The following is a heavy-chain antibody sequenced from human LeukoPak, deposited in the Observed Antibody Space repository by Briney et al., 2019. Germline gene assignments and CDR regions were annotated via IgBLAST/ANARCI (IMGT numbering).Heavy chain of an antibody. J-gene: IGHJ4*02. CDR2: INAGNGNT. D-gene: IGHD3-3*01. Sequence: ASVKVSCKASGYTFTNYVMHWVRQAPGQRLEWMGWINAGNGNTNYAQKLQGRVTMTTDTSTSTAYMELRSLRSDDTAVYYCARAFAPYYDFWSGFLPFDYWGQGTLVTVSS. CDR3: ARAFAPYYDFWSGFLPFDY. V-gene: IGHV1-3*01. CDR1: GYTFTNYV.